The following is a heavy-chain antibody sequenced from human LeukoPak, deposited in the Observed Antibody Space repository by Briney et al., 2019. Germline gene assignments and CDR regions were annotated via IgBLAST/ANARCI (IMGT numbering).Heavy chain of an antibody. Sequence: GGSLRLSCAASGFTFSSYWMSWVRQAPGKGLEWVANIEQDGSEKYYVDSVKGRFTISRDNAKNSLYLQINSLRSEDTAVYTCARGGNGLLWFGGSTLDAFDIWGQGTMVTVSS. J-gene: IGHJ3*02. CDR2: IEQDGSEK. V-gene: IGHV3-7*04. CDR1: GFTFSSYW. CDR3: ARGGNGLLWFGGSTLDAFDI. D-gene: IGHD3-10*01.